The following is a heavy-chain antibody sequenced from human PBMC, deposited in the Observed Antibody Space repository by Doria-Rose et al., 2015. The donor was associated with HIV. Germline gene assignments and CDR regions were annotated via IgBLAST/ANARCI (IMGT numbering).Heavy chain of an antibody. J-gene: IGHJ4*02. V-gene: IGHV2-26*01. CDR2: NFSDDER. D-gene: IGHD6-13*01. CDR1: GVSLSSPGMG. Sequence: VTLKESGPVLVKPTETLTLTCTVSGVSLSSPGMGVSRIRQPPGKALEWLANNFSDDERSYTTSLKSRLTISRGTSKSQVVLTMTDMDPVDTATYYCARIKSSRWYHKYYFDFWGQGTLVIVSA. CDR3: ARIKSSRWYHKYYFDF.